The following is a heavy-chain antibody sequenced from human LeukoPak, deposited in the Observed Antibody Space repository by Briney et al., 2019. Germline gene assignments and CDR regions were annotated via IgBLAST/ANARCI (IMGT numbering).Heavy chain of an antibody. Sequence: GGSLRLSCVASGFTVSSNYMTWVRQALGKGLEWVSVTYTGGTPYYADSVKGRFTISRDISKNTVYLQMNSLRVEDTAVYFCARGAATGPTLGLDYWGQGTLVTVSS. CDR3: ARGAATGPTLGLDY. CDR2: TYTGGTP. J-gene: IGHJ4*02. V-gene: IGHV3-53*01. CDR1: GFTVSSNY. D-gene: IGHD6-13*01.